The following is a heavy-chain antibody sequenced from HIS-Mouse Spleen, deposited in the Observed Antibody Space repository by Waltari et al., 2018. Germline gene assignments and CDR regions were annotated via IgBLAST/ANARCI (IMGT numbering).Heavy chain of an antibody. CDR2: INPNRGGT. V-gene: IGHV1-2*02. CDR3: AVQYNWFNWFDP. CDR1: GYTFTGYY. J-gene: IGHJ5*02. D-gene: IGHD1-20*01. Sequence: QVQLVQSGAEVKKPGASVKVSCKASGYTFTGYYMHWVRPAPGQGLEWMGWINPNRGGTNYAQKFQGRVTMTRDTSISTAYMELSRLRSDDTAVYYCAVQYNWFNWFDPWGQGTLVTVSS.